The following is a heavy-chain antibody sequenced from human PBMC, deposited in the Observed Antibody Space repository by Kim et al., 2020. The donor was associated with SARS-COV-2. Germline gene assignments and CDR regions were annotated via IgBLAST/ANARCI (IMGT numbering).Heavy chain of an antibody. D-gene: IGHD2-21*02. J-gene: IGHJ4*02. Sequence: SETLSLTCSVSGGSLSSSNYYWGWIRQPPGKGLEWVGSMSSSGTTYYNPSLQSRLAISVDTSKKQFSLRLRSGTAADAAVYYCAREVVTSILKFDSWGRGTLVTVSS. V-gene: IGHV4-39*02. CDR1: GGSLSSSNYY. CDR3: AREVVTSILKFDS. CDR2: MSSSGTT.